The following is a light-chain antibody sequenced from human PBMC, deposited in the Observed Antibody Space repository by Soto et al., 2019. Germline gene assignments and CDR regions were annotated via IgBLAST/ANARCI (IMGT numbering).Light chain of an antibody. Sequence: DIVLTQSPATLSLSPGDRATLSCRASQSVGTSLAWYKQQPGQAPRLLINDAAYRARGIPERFRGSGSGTALSLSIISLEPDDFAVYYCQHRSSLPRSFGRGTKVEV. J-gene: IGKJ1*01. CDR2: DAA. CDR3: QHRSSLPRS. V-gene: IGKV3-11*01. CDR1: QSVGTS.